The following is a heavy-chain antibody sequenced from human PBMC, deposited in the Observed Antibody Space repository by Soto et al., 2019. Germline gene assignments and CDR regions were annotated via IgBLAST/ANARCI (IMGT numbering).Heavy chain of an antibody. Sequence: QVQLQQWGAGLLKPSETLSLTCAVYGGSFSGYFWNWIRQPPGKGLEWIGEIKHSGSTNYNPSLKSRVTISVDMSKNQFSLKLSSVTAAHTAVYYCARSASRYCSCGSCYSGSDYWGQGTLVTVSS. CDR2: IKHSGST. J-gene: IGHJ4*02. D-gene: IGHD2-15*01. V-gene: IGHV4-34*01. CDR3: ARSASRYCSCGSCYSGSDY. CDR1: GGSFSGYF.